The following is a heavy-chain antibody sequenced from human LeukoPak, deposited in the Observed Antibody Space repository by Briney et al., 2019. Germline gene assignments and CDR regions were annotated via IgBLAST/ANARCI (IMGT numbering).Heavy chain of an antibody. CDR3: ARDLRVGATNWFDP. Sequence: GSSVKVSCKASGDTFSSYAISWVRQAPGQGLEWMGRIIPIFGTANYAQKFQGRVTITTDESTSTAYMELSSLRSEDTAVYYCARDLRVGATNWFDPWGQGTLVTVSS. CDR2: IIPIFGTA. J-gene: IGHJ5*02. CDR1: GDTFSSYA. V-gene: IGHV1-69*05. D-gene: IGHD1-26*01.